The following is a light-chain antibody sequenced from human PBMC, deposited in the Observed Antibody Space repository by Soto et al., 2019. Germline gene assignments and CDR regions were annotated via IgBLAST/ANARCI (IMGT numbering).Light chain of an antibody. CDR3: CSYAGTYNLI. V-gene: IGLV2-11*01. Sequence: QSALTQPRSVSGSPGQSVTFSCTGTSSDVGGYDYVSWYQQHPGKAPKLMIYDVNKRPSGVPDRFSGSKSGNTASLTISGLQAEDEADYYCCSYAGTYNLIFGGGTKLT. J-gene: IGLJ2*01. CDR1: SSDVGGYDY. CDR2: DVN.